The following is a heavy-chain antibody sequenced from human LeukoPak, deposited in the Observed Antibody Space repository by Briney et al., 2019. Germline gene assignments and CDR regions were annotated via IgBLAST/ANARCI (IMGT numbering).Heavy chain of an antibody. CDR1: GLTFCTYW. Sequence: GGSLRLSCAASGLTFCTYWMHWVRQAPGKGLVWLSQINSDGGRTRYADSVKGRLTISRDNAKNTVYLQMNSLRAEGTAMYYCARGRNGFFDYWGHGTLVTVSS. V-gene: IGHV3-74*01. D-gene: IGHD5-24*01. CDR3: ARGRNGFFDY. CDR2: INSDGGRT. J-gene: IGHJ4*01.